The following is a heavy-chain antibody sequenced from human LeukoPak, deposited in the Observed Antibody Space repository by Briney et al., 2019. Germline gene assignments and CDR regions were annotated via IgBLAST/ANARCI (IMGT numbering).Heavy chain of an antibody. V-gene: IGHV3-7*05. CDR2: IKQDGSEK. Sequence: GGSLRLSCAASGFTFSTYWMTWVRQAPGKGLEWVANIKQDGSEKYYVDSVKGRFTISRDNAKNSLYLQMNSLGAEDTAVYYCARRETSSSWAHFDYWGQGTLVTVSS. D-gene: IGHD6-13*01. CDR3: ARRETSSSWAHFDY. CDR1: GFTFSTYW. J-gene: IGHJ4*02.